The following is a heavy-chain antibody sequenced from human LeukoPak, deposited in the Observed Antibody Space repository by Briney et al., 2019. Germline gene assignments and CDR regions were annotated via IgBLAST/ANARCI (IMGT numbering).Heavy chain of an antibody. J-gene: IGHJ5*02. V-gene: IGHV3-48*03. Sequence: PGGSLRLSCAASGFTFSSYEMNWVRQAPGKGLEWVSYISSSGSTIYYADSVKGRFTISRDNAKNSLYLQMNSLRAEDTAVYYCASPEPTSSSWYGGGFDPWGRGTLVTVSS. CDR2: ISSSGSTI. D-gene: IGHD6-13*01. CDR1: GFTFSSYE. CDR3: ASPEPTSSSWYGGGFDP.